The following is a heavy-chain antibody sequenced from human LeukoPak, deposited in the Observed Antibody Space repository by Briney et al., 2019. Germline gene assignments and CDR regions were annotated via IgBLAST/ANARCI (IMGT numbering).Heavy chain of an antibody. D-gene: IGHD6-19*01. CDR1: GGTFSSYA. CDR2: IIPIFGTA. V-gene: IGHV1-69*13. CDR3: ARTFGYSSGEGY. Sequence: EASVKVSCKASGGTFSSYAISWVRQAPGQGLEWMGGIIPIFGTANYAQKFQGRVTITADESTSTAYMELSSLRSEDTAVYYCARTFGYSSGEGYWGQGTLVTVSS. J-gene: IGHJ4*02.